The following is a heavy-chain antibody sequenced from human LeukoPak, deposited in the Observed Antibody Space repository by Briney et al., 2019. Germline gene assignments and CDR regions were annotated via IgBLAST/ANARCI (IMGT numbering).Heavy chain of an antibody. CDR3: VRAPGLPSRPKNPDY. CDR2: ISAPTTI. J-gene: IGHJ4*02. CDR1: GFTFSSFP. V-gene: IGHV3-48*01. D-gene: IGHD6-6*01. Sequence: GGSLRLSCAASGFTFSSFPMNWVRQAPGKGLEWLSYISAPTTIFYTDSVKGRFTISRDNAKNSLFLQMDSLTAEDTAVYYCVRAPGLPSRPKNPDYWGQGTLVTVSS.